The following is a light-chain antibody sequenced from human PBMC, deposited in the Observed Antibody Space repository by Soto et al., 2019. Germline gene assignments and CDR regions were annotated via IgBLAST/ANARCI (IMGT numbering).Light chain of an antibody. CDR2: DVS. Sequence: QSALTQPRSVSGSPGQSVTISCTGTSSDVGGYNYVSWYQQHPGKAPKLMIYDVSKRPSGVPDRFSGSKSGNTASLTISGLQAEDEADYYCCSYAGSYTYVFGTGQRSPS. J-gene: IGLJ1*01. CDR1: SSDVGGYNY. V-gene: IGLV2-11*01. CDR3: CSYAGSYTYV.